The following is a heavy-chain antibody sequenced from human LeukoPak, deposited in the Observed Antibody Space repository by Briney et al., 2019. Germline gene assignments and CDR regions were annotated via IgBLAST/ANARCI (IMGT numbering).Heavy chain of an antibody. D-gene: IGHD6-13*01. CDR2: ITPIFGTA. Sequence: SVKVSCKASGGTFSSYAISWVRQAPGQGLEWMGGITPIFGTANYAQKFQGRVTITADESTSTAYMELSSLRSEDTAVYYCARGGVRIAAAWRDYGMDVWGQGTTVTVSS. CDR1: GGTFSSYA. V-gene: IGHV1-69*13. CDR3: ARGGVRIAAAWRDYGMDV. J-gene: IGHJ6*02.